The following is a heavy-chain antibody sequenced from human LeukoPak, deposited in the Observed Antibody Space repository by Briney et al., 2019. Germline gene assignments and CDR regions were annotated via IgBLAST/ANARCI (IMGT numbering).Heavy chain of an antibody. D-gene: IGHD2-15*01. CDR2: INPNSGGT. CDR3: ARDIVDDDASY. J-gene: IGHJ4*02. CDR1: GYTFTSYG. V-gene: IGHV1-2*02. Sequence: ASVKVSCKASGYTFTSYGISWVRQAPGQGLEWMGWINPNSGGTNYAQKFQGRVTMTRDTSISTAYMELSRLRSDDTAVYYCARDIVDDDASYWGQGTLVTASS.